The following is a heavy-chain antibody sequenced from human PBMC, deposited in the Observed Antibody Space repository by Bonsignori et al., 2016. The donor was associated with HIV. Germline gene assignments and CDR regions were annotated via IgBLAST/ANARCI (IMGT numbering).Heavy chain of an antibody. Sequence: WIRQPPGKGLEWVAVISYDGSNKYYADSVKGRFTISRDNSKNTLYLQMNSLRAEDTVVYYCARDGGKGYKPYYFDYWGQGTLVTVSS. CDR2: ISYDGSNK. V-gene: IGHV3-30-3*01. J-gene: IGHJ4*02. CDR3: ARDGGKGYKPYYFDY. D-gene: IGHD5-24*01.